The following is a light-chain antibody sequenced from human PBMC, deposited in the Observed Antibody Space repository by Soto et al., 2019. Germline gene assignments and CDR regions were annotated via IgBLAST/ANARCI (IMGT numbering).Light chain of an antibody. CDR2: GAS. J-gene: IGKJ1*01. CDR1: QSVSSRF. V-gene: IGKV3-20*01. Sequence: EIVLTQCPGTMSLSPGERATLSCRASQSVSSRFLAWYQQKPGQAPRVLIYGASSRATGIPDRFSGSGSGTDFTLIISRLEPEDFAMYYCQQYDSSRTFGQGTKVEMK. CDR3: QQYDSSRT.